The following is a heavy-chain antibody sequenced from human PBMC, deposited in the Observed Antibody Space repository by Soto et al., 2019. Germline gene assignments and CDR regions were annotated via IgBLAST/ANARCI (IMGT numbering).Heavy chain of an antibody. CDR2: ISGSGGGA. Sequence: GGSLRLSCAASGFTFSSYGMSWVRQAPEKGLEWVSGISGSGGGAYYADSVKGRFTISRDNSENTLYLQMNSLRVEDTAVYYCAKDSDREYFQHWGQGTLATVSS. V-gene: IGHV3-23*01. CDR3: AKDSDREYFQH. J-gene: IGHJ1*01. CDR1: GFTFSSYG. D-gene: IGHD3-10*01.